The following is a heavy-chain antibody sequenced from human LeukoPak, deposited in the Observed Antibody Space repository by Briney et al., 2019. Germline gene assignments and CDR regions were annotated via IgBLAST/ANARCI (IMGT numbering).Heavy chain of an antibody. J-gene: IGHJ3*02. D-gene: IGHD1-26*01. V-gene: IGHV7-4-1*02. CDR3: AREDLRWELREAGDAFDI. CDR1: GGTFRTYA. Sequence: ASVKVSFKASGGTFRTYAISWVRQAPGQGLEWMGWINTNTGNPTYAQGFTGRFVFSLDTSVSTAYLQISSLKAEDTAVYYCAREDLRWELREAGDAFDIWGQGTMVTVSS. CDR2: INTNTGNP.